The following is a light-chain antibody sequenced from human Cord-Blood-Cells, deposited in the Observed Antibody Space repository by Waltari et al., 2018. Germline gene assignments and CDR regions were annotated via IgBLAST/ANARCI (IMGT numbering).Light chain of an antibody. J-gene: IGLJ1*01. V-gene: IGLV2-14*01. CDR3: SSYTSSSTLYV. CDR2: EVS. CDR1: SSDVGGYNY. Sequence: QSALTQPASVSGSPGQSITISCTGTSSDVGGYNYVSWDQQHPGKAPKLMIYEVSNRPSEVSNRCSGSKSGSTSAMTSSGLQAEDEADYYCSSYTSSSTLYVCGTGTKVTVL.